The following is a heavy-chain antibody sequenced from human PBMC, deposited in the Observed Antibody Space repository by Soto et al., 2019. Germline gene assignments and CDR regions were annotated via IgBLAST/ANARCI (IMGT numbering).Heavy chain of an antibody. V-gene: IGHV3-48*02. CDR1: GFTFSSYS. J-gene: IGHJ6*02. Sequence: EVQLVESGGGLVQPGGSLRLSCAASGFTFSSYSMNWVRQAPGKGLEWVSYISSSSSTIYYADSVKGRFTISRDNAKNSLYLQMNRLRDEDTAVYYCARDPFGGVMEGMDVWGQGTTVSVSS. CDR2: ISSSSSTI. CDR3: ARDPFGGVMEGMDV. D-gene: IGHD3-16*01.